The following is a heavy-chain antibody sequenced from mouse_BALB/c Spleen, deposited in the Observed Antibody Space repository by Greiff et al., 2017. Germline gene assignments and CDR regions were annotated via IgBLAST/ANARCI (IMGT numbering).Heavy chain of an antibody. CDR2: ISSGGST. CDR1: GFTFSSYA. D-gene: IGHD1-2*01. Sequence: EVKVEESGGGLVKPGGSLKLSCAASGFTFSSYAMSWVRQTPEKRLEWVASISSGGSTYYPDSVKGRFTISRDNARNILYLQMSSLRSEDTAMYYCARGRTTAPGYFDYWGQGTTLTVSS. CDR3: ARGRTTAPGYFDY. J-gene: IGHJ2*01. V-gene: IGHV5-6-5*01.